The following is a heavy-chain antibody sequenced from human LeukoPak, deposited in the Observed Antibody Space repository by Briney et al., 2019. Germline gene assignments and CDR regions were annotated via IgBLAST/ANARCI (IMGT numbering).Heavy chain of an antibody. CDR2: IYYSGST. J-gene: IGHJ4*02. Sequence: PSETLSLTCTVSGGSISSGDYYWSWIRQPPGKGLEWIGYIYYSGSTYYNPSLESRVTISGDRSKNQFSLKMSSVTAADTAVYYCARAATSHYFDYWGPGTLVTVSS. V-gene: IGHV4-30-4*01. CDR1: GGSISSGDYY. CDR3: ARAATSHYFDY.